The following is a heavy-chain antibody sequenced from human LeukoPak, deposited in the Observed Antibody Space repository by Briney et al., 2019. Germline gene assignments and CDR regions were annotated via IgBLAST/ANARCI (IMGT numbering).Heavy chain of an antibody. CDR1: GGSISNSNW. D-gene: IGHD2-2*01. CDR2: TYHTGST. V-gene: IGHV4-4*02. CDR3: ASRVPAAMRDAFDI. J-gene: IGHJ3*02. Sequence: SGTLSLTCAVSGGSISNSNWWSWVRQPPGKGLEWIGETYHTGSTNYNPSLKSRVTISVDKTKNQFSLKLTSVTAADTAVYYCASRVPAAMRDAFDIWGQGTMVTVSS.